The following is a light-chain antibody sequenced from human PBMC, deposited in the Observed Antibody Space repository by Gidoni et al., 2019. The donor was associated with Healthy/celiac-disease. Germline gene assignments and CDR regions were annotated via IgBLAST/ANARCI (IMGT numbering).Light chain of an antibody. J-gene: IGKJ3*01. Sequence: EIVMPQSPATLSVSPVERATLPCRASQSVSSKLAWYQQKPGQAPRLLIDGSSTRATGIPARFSGSGAGREFTLTISSLQSEDFAVYYCQQYNNWPPGVTFGPGTRVDIK. CDR3: QQYNNWPPGVT. V-gene: IGKV3-15*01. CDR2: GSS. CDR1: QSVSSK.